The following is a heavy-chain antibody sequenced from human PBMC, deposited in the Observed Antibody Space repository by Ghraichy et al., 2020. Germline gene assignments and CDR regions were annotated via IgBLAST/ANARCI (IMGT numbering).Heavy chain of an antibody. CDR2: MWADGKKQ. D-gene: IGHD3-16*01. CDR3: ARDRSYYADDQ. V-gene: IGHV3-33*01. J-gene: IGHJ5*02. Sequence: LSLTCVASGFNINSHGMHWVRQAPGKGLEWAAVMWADGKKQHYADSVKGRFTISRDTFKNTVYLQMNSVRVEDTAVYYCARDRSYYADDQWGQRTLVTVSS. CDR1: GFNINSHG.